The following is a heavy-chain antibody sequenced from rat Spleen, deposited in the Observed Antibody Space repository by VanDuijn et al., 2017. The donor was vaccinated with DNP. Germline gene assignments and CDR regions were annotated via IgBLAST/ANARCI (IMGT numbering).Heavy chain of an antibody. CDR2: IWSGGST. CDR1: GFSLTSYG. CDR3: TGGGSSIYPFTY. Sequence: QVQLKESGPGLVQPSETLSLTCTVSGFSLTSYGVRWVRQPPGKGLEWIGTIWSGGSTDYNSGLESRLSISRDTSKSQVFLHMNSLQTEDTAIYFCTGGGSSIYPFTYWGQGTLVTVSS. D-gene: IGHD1-2*01. J-gene: IGHJ3*01. V-gene: IGHV2-15*01.